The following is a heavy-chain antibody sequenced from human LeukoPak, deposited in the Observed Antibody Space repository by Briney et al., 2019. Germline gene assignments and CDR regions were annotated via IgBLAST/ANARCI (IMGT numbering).Heavy chain of an antibody. CDR3: AKDGDYYDSSALVALDS. D-gene: IGHD3-22*01. Sequence: GGSLRLSCAASGFTFRSYAMSWVRQAPGKGLEWVSTIRGSGGRINYADSVKGRFTIARDNSKNTLYLQMRSLRAEDTAVYYCAKDGDYYDSSALVALDSWGQGTMVIVSS. V-gene: IGHV3-23*01. CDR2: IRGSGGRI. CDR1: GFTFRSYA. J-gene: IGHJ3*02.